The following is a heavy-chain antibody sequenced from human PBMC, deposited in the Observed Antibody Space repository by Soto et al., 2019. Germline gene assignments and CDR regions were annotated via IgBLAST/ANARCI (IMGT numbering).Heavy chain of an antibody. D-gene: IGHD2-15*01. Sequence: QVQLVESGGGVVQPGRSLRLSCAASGFTFSSYGMHWVRQAPGKGLEWVAVISYDGSNKYYADSVKGRFTISRDNSKNTLYLQMNSLRAEDTAVYYCAKLPRSGGSAPFDYWGQGTLVTVSS. CDR1: GFTFSSYG. CDR2: ISYDGSNK. J-gene: IGHJ4*02. CDR3: AKLPRSGGSAPFDY. V-gene: IGHV3-30*18.